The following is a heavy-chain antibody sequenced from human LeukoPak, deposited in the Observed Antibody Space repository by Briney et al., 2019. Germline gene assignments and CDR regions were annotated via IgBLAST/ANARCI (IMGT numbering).Heavy chain of an antibody. CDR1: NGSFSGSY. Sequence: PSETLSLTCAVYNGSFSGSYWGWIRQPPGKGLEWIGEINHSGSTNYNPSLKSRVTISVDTSKNQFSLKLRSVTAADTAVYYCASRTRYSSSAGGDYWGQGILVTVSS. CDR2: INHSGST. V-gene: IGHV4-34*01. D-gene: IGHD6-6*01. J-gene: IGHJ4*02. CDR3: ASRTRYSSSAGGDY.